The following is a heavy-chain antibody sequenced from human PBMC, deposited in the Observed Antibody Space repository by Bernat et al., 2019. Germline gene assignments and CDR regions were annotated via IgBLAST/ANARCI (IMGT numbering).Heavy chain of an antibody. CDR1: GFTFSNAW. Sequence: EVQLVESGGGLVKPGGSLRLSCAASGFTFSNAWMNWVRQAPGKGLEWVGRIKSKTDGGTTDYAAPVKGRFTISRDDSKNTLYLQMNSLKTEDTAVYYCTTDSPRNYDYVWGSYRPGYGFDYWGQGTLVAVSA. J-gene: IGHJ4*02. CDR2: IKSKTDGGTT. CDR3: TTDSPRNYDYVWGSYRPGYGFDY. V-gene: IGHV3-15*07. D-gene: IGHD3-16*02.